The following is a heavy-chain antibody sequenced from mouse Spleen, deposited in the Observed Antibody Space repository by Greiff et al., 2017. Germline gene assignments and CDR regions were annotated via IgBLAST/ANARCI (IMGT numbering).Heavy chain of an antibody. D-gene: IGHD1-1*01. V-gene: IGHV1-78*01. Sequence: VKVVESDAELVKPGASVKISCKVSSYTFTDHTIHWMKQRPEQGLEWIGYIYPRDGSTKYNEKFKGKATLTADKSSSTAYMQLNSLTSEDSAVYFCARLLRYYFDYWGQGTTLTVSS. CDR2: IYPRDGST. CDR1: SYTFTDHT. J-gene: IGHJ2*01. CDR3: ARLLRYYFDY.